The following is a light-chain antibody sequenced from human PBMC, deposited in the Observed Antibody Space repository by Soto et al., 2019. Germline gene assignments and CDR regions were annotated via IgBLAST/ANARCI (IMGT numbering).Light chain of an antibody. J-gene: IGKJ1*01. CDR3: QQNYSTPQT. Sequence: DIQMPQSPSSLSASVVDRVTITCRARQSISSSLNWYQQMPGKAPKLLIYAASSLQSGVPSRFSVSGSGTDFTLTISSLQPEDFATDYCQQNYSTPQTFGQGTKAEMK. CDR2: AAS. V-gene: IGKV1-39*01. CDR1: QSISSS.